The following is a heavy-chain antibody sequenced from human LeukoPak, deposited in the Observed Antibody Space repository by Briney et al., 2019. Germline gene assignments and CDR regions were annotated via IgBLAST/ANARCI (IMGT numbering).Heavy chain of an antibody. J-gene: IGHJ4*02. CDR2: ISYDGSNK. Sequence: PGGSLRLSCAASGFTFSSYAMHWVRQAPGKGLEWVAVISYDGSNKYYADSVKGRFTISRDNSKNTLYLQMNSLRAEDTAVYYCAKQLGATTSYFDYWGQGTLVTVSS. V-gene: IGHV3-30-3*02. D-gene: IGHD1-26*01. CDR1: GFTFSSYA. CDR3: AKQLGATTSYFDY.